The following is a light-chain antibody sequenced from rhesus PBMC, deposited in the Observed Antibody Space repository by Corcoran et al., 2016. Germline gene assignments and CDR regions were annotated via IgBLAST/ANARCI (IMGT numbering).Light chain of an antibody. CDR2: YAN. V-gene: IGKV1-32*02. Sequence: DIQMSQSPSSLSASVGDRVTITCRASQGISSYLNWYQQKPGKAPKLLIYYANSLASGVPSRFSGSGSWTEFTLTIRSLQPEDFATYYCQQGNSNPFTFGPGTKLDIK. J-gene: IGKJ3*01. CDR3: QQGNSNPFT. CDR1: QGISSY.